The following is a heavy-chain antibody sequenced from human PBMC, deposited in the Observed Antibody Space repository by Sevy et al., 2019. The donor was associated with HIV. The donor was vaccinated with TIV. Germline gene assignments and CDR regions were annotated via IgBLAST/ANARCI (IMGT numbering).Heavy chain of an antibody. Sequence: GGSLRLSCAASGLTFNSHAMSWVRQPPGKGLEWVSAISGSGETTVYADSVRGRFTISRDNSKNTLFMVMNSLRAEDTAVYYCAKDYMLNLWRGYFDSWVQGTLVSVSS. CDR3: AKDYMLNLWRGYFDS. J-gene: IGHJ4*02. CDR2: ISGSGETT. CDR1: GLTFNSHA. V-gene: IGHV3-23*01. D-gene: IGHD3-3*01.